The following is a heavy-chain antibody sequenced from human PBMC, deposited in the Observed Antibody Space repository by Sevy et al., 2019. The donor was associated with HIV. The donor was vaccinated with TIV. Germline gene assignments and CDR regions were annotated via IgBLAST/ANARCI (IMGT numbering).Heavy chain of an antibody. CDR2: LSFGCGQI. CDR1: GFTFNKYS. J-gene: IGHJ4*02. Sequence: GGSLRLSCVASGFTFNKYSMSWVRQAPGKGLERVSTLSFGCGQINYADSVKGRFTISRDASKNTLYLQMNSLRAEDTSVYDGAREGCTRPHDFWGQGTLVTVSS. CDR3: AREGCTRPHDF. V-gene: IGHV3-23*01. D-gene: IGHD2-8*01.